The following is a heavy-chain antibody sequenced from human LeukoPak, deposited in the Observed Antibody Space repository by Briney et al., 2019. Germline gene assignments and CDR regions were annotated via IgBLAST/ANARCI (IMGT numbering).Heavy chain of an antibody. Sequence: GGSLRLSCVVSGFTLSSYWMTWVRQAPGKGLEWVANINQDGSAKQYVDSVKGRFTISRDNAKNTLYVQMSSLRAEDTAVYYCARASGAGQFDYWGQGTLVTVSS. V-gene: IGHV3-7*02. CDR2: INQDGSAK. CDR3: ARASGAGQFDY. CDR1: GFTLSSYW. J-gene: IGHJ4*02. D-gene: IGHD3-10*01.